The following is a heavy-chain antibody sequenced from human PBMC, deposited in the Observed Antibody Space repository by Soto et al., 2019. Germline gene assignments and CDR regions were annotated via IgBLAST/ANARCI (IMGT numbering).Heavy chain of an antibody. Sequence: QLQLQESGPGLVKPSQTLSLTCTVSGGSISSGGYYWSWIRQHPGKGLEWIGYIYYSGSTYYNPSLKSRVTISVDTSKNQFSLKLSSVTAADTAVYYCARVGIEYSRDWYFDLWGRGTLVTVSS. V-gene: IGHV4-31*03. CDR1: GGSISSGGYY. CDR3: ARVGIEYSRDWYFDL. J-gene: IGHJ2*01. D-gene: IGHD6-6*01. CDR2: IYYSGST.